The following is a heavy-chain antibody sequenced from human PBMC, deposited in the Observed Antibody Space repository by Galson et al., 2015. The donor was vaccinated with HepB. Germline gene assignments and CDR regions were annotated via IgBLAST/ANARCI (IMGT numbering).Heavy chain of an antibody. CDR3: ARDSVGREVAAAGTYYGMDV. CDR2: ISSSSTYI. V-gene: IGHV3-21*01. D-gene: IGHD6-13*01. Sequence: SLRLSCAASGFTFSGYSMNWVRQAPGKGLEWVSSISSSSTYIYYADSVKGRFTISRDNAKTSLDLHMNSLRAEDTAVYYCARDSVGREVAAAGTYYGMDVWGQGTTVTVSS. CDR1: GFTFSGYS. J-gene: IGHJ6*02.